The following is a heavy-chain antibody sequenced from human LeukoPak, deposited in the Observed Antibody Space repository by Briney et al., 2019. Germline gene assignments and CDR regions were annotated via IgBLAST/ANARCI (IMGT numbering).Heavy chain of an antibody. V-gene: IGHV4-4*07. CDR2: IYTSGST. J-gene: IGHJ4*02. D-gene: IGHD6-19*01. CDR3: ASTTEQWLDY. Sequence: SETLSLTCTVSSGSISGYYWSWIRQPAGKGLEWIGRIYTSGSTNYNPSLKSRVTMSVDTSKNQFSLKLSSVTAADTAVYYCASTTEQWLDYWGQGTLVTVSS. CDR1: SGSISGYY.